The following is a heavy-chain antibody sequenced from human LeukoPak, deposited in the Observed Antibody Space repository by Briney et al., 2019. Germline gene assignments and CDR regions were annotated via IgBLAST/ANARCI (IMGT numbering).Heavy chain of an antibody. CDR3: AKGSSGSYSLDAFDI. J-gene: IGHJ3*02. CDR1: EFTFSSYG. CDR2: IRYDGSTQ. D-gene: IGHD1-26*01. Sequence: GGSLRLSCVASEFTFSSYGMHWVRQAPGKGLEWVTFIRYDGSTQYYINSVKGRFTISRDNARNTMYLQMNSLRAEDTAIYYCAKGSSGSYSLDAFDIWGQGTMVTVSS. V-gene: IGHV3-30*02.